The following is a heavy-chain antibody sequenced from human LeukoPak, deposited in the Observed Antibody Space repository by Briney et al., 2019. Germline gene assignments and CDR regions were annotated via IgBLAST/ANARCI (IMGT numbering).Heavy chain of an antibody. CDR2: IKQDGSQK. CDR3: ARVIGRGSFGHSDY. Sequence: GGSLRLSCAASGFTFSSYWMSWVRQAPGKGLEWVANIKQDGSQKYYVDSVKGRFSISRDNAENSLYLQMESLRAEDTAVYYCARVIGRGSFGHSDYWGQGTLVTVSS. V-gene: IGHV3-7*03. J-gene: IGHJ4*02. D-gene: IGHD6-13*01. CDR1: GFTFSSYW.